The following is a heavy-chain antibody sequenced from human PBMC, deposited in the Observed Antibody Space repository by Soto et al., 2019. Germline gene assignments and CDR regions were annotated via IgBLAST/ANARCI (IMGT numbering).Heavy chain of an antibody. D-gene: IGHD2-21*02. CDR3: ARHGVVVTATPPFDY. V-gene: IGHV5-10-1*01. J-gene: IGHJ4*02. CDR2: IDPSDSYT. CDR1: GYSFTSYW. Sequence: GESLKISCKGSGYSFTSYWISWVRQMHGKGLEWMGRIDPSDSYTNYSPSFQGHVTISADKSISTAYLQWSSLKASDTAMYYCARHGVVVTATPPFDYWGQGTLVTVSS.